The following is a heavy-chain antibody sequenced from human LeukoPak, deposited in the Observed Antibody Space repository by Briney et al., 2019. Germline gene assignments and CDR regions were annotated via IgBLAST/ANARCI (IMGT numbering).Heavy chain of an antibody. CDR2: INHSGST. Sequence: PSETLSLTCAVYGGSFSGYYWSWIRQPPGKGLEWIGEINHSGSTNYNPSLKSRVTISVDTSKNQFSLKLSSVTAADTAVYYCARDIHSVAFDIWGQGTMVTVSS. J-gene: IGHJ3*02. CDR3: ARDIHSVAFDI. CDR1: GGSFSGYY. V-gene: IGHV4-34*01.